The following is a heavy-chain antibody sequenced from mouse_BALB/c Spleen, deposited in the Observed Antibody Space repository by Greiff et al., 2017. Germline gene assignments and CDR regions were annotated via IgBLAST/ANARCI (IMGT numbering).Heavy chain of an antibody. CDR2: IWSGGST. Sequence: VQGVESGPGLVQPSQSLSITCTVSGFSLTSYGVHWVRQSPGKGLEWLGVIWSGGSTDYNAAFISRLSISKDNSKSQVFFKMNSLQANDTAIYYCARNYGSWYFDVWGAGTTVTVSS. V-gene: IGHV2-2*02. D-gene: IGHD1-1*01. CDR1: GFSLTSYG. J-gene: IGHJ1*01. CDR3: ARNYGSWYFDV.